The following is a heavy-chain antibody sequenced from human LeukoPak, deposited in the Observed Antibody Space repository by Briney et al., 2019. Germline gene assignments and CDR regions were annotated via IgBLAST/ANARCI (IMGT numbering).Heavy chain of an antibody. CDR1: GFTFSSYA. D-gene: IGHD2-15*01. J-gene: IGHJ4*02. V-gene: IGHV3-23*01. CDR2: MSGSGGST. Sequence: GGSLRLSCAASGFTFSSYAMSWVGQAPGKGLEWVSAMSGSGGSTYYADSVKGRFTISRDNSKNTLYLQMNSLRAEDTAVYYCAKLKHVVAAVDYWGQGTLVTVSS. CDR3: AKLKHVVAAVDY.